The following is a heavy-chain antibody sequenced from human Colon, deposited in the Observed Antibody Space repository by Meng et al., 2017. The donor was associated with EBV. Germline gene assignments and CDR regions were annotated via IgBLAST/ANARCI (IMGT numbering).Heavy chain of an antibody. Sequence: QLQLQESGPGLVTPSATLSLTRPVSGDSISSSPYYWGWIRQPPGKGLEWIGSIYYSGSTYYNPSLKSRVTISQDTAKNQFSLKLTSVTAADTAVYYCARVKDCGGDCYSDNWGQGTMVTVSS. J-gene: IGHJ4*02. CDR3: ARVKDCGGDCYSDN. D-gene: IGHD2-21*02. CDR1: GDSISSSPYY. V-gene: IGHV4-39*07. CDR2: IYYSGST.